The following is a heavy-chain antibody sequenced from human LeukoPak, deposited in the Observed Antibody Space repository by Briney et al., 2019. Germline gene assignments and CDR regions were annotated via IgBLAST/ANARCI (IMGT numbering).Heavy chain of an antibody. CDR2: MNPNSGNT. CDR3: ARVRRFVVVPAEDFWFDP. Sequence: ASVKVSCKASGYTFTSYDINWVRQATGQGLEWMGWMNPNSGNTGYAQKFQGRVTITRNTSICTAYMELSSLRSEGTAVYYCARVRRFVVVPAEDFWFDPWGQGTLVTVSS. V-gene: IGHV1-8*03. J-gene: IGHJ5*02. D-gene: IGHD2-2*01. CDR1: GYTFTSYD.